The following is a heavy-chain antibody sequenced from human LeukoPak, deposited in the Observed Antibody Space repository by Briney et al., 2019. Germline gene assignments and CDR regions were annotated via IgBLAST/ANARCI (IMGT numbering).Heavy chain of an antibody. CDR1: GFTFRNYG. CDR2: ISGGGGTT. CDR3: ARDYYDSSGYYLSAFDI. V-gene: IGHV3-23*01. Sequence: GGSLRLSCVASGFTFRNYGMNWVRQTPGKGLEWVSDISGGGGTTNYADSVKGRFTISRDNSKNTLYLQMNSLRAEDTAVYYCARDYYDSSGYYLSAFDIWGQGTMVTVSS. D-gene: IGHD3-22*01. J-gene: IGHJ3*02.